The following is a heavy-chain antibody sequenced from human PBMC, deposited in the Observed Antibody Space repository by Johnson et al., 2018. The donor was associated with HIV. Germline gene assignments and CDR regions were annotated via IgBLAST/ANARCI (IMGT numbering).Heavy chain of an antibody. V-gene: IGHV3-66*01. CDR3: ARTGRAVAGTPHAFDI. CDR1: GFAVSSNY. Sequence: VQLVESGGGLVQPGGSLRLSCAASGFAVSSNYMSWVRQAPGTGLEWVSVIYSGGSTYYADSVKGRFTISRDNSKNTLSLQMTRLRAEDTAVYYCARTGRAVAGTPHAFDIWGQGTMVTVSS. D-gene: IGHD6-19*01. J-gene: IGHJ3*02. CDR2: IYSGGST.